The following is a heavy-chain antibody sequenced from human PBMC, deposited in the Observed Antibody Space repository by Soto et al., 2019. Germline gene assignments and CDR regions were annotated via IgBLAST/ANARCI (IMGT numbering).Heavy chain of an antibody. CDR1: GGSFSGYY. D-gene: IGHD3-10*01. V-gene: IGHV4-34*01. CDR3: ARGRWEYYYGSGSYLPRWFDP. Sequence: QVQLQQWGAGLLKPSETLSLTCAVYGGSFSGYYWSWIRQPPGKGLEWIGEINHSGSTNYNPSLKSRVTISVDTSKSQFSLKLSSVTAADTAVYYCARGRWEYYYGSGSYLPRWFDPWGQGTLVTVSS. CDR2: INHSGST. J-gene: IGHJ5*02.